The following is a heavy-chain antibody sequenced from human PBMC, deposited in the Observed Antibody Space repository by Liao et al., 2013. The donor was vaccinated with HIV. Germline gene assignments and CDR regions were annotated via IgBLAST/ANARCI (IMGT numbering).Heavy chain of an antibody. V-gene: IGHV4-61*02. CDR1: GGSISSGAYY. CDR2: IYTSGST. D-gene: IGHD4-23*01. J-gene: IGHJ4*02. CDR3: ARVPVYGGNPDY. Sequence: QVQLHESGPGVVKTSQTLSVTCTVSGGSISSGAYYWSWIRQPAGKGLEWIGRIYTSGSTNYNPSLKSRVTISLDTSKNQFSLKLSSVTAADTAVYYCARVPVYGGNPDYWGQGTLVTVSS.